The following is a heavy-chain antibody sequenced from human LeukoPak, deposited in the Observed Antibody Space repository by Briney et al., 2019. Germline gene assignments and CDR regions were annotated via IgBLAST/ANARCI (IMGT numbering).Heavy chain of an antibody. CDR1: GGSISSYY. Sequence: PSETLSLTCTVSGGSISSYYWSWIRQPPRKGLEWIGYIYYSGSTNYNPSLKSRVTISVDTSKNQFSPKLSSVTAADTAVYYCARSLYSSDFDYWGQGTLVTVSS. D-gene: IGHD6-19*01. V-gene: IGHV4-59*08. J-gene: IGHJ4*02. CDR3: ARSLYSSDFDY. CDR2: IYYSGST.